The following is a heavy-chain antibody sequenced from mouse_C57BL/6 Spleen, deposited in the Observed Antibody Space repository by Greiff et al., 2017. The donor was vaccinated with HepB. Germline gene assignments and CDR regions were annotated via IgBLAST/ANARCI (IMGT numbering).Heavy chain of an antibody. V-gene: IGHV5-17*01. CDR3: ARLWNFAY. CDR1: GFTFSDYG. Sequence: EVKLMESGGGLVKPGGSLKLSCAASGFTFSDYGMHWVRQAPEKGLEWVAYISSGSSTIYYADTVKGRFTISRDNAKNTLFLQMTSLRSEDTAMYYCARLWNFAYWGQGTLVTVSA. D-gene: IGHD6-1*01. CDR2: ISSGSSTI. J-gene: IGHJ3*01.